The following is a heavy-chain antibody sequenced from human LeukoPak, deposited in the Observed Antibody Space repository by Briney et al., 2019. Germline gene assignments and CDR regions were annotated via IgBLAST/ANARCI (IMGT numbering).Heavy chain of an antibody. Sequence: SETLSLTCTVSGGSISSYYWSWIRQPPGKGLEWIGYIYYSGSTNYNPSLKSRVTISVDTSKNQFSLKLSSVTAADTAVYYCARGGYRSSNWFDPWGQGTLVTVSS. CDR3: ARGGYRSSNWFDP. D-gene: IGHD1-1*01. V-gene: IGHV4-59*01. CDR1: GGSISSYY. J-gene: IGHJ5*02. CDR2: IYYSGST.